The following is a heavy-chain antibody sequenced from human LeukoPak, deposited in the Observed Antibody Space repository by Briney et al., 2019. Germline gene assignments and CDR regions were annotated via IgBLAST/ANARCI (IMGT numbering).Heavy chain of an antibody. J-gene: IGHJ4*02. CDR1: GFTFSSYG. V-gene: IGHV3-48*02. CDR2: ISGSGTTK. Sequence: GGSLRLSCEVSGFTFSSYGMNWVRQAPGKGLEWVSYISGSGTTKYYGDSVKGRFTISRDNAKNSLYLQMNSLKDEDTAVYYCAKSATRTVSHIDYWGQGTLVIVSS. D-gene: IGHD4-17*01. CDR3: AKSATRTVSHIDY.